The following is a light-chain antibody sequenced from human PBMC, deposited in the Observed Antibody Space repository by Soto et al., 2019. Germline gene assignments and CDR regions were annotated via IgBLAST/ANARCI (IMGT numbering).Light chain of an antibody. CDR1: QSVGSSY. Sequence: EIVLTQSPGTLSLSPGEIATLSCRASQSVGSSYLAWYQQKPGQAPKLLIHGASNRAHGVPDRFSGSGSGTDFTLTISRLEPDDFVVYYCQHYGSSPPFTFGPGTKVDI. CDR3: QHYGSSPPFT. CDR2: GAS. J-gene: IGKJ3*01. V-gene: IGKV3-20*01.